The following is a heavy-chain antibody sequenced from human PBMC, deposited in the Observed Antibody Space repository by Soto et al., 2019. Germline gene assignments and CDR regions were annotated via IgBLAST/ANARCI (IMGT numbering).Heavy chain of an antibody. D-gene: IGHD5-12*01. CDR2: ISAYNGNT. CDR3: ATGLVATIQTLGFDP. J-gene: IGHJ5*02. CDR1: GYTFTSYG. V-gene: IGHV1-18*01. Sequence: QVQLVQSGAEVKKPGASVKVSCKASGYTFTSYGISWVRQAPGQGLEWMGWISAYNGNTNYAQKLQGRVTMTTDTSTSTAYMELRSLRSAETAVYYCATGLVATIQTLGFDPWGQGTLVTVSS.